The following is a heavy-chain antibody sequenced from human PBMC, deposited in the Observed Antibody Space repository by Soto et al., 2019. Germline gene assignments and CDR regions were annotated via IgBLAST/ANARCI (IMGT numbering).Heavy chain of an antibody. CDR3: AKDRQFRSYYESAGHYNN. D-gene: IGHD3-10*01. J-gene: IGHJ4*02. V-gene: IGHV3-23*01. CDR1: GFTFKNYD. Sequence: EVQLLESGEGLVQPGGSLRLSCVASGFTFKNYDMRWVRQAPGKGLEWVSGISGSGGVTYYADSVKGRFTISRDNSKNTLYLQMNSLRANDTAVYYCAKDRQFRSYYESAGHYNNWGQGTLVTVSS. CDR2: ISGSGGVT.